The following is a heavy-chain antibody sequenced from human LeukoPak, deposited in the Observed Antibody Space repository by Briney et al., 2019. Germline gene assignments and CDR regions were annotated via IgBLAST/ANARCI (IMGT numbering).Heavy chain of an antibody. CDR3: ASYCSGGSCYSPYYFDY. V-gene: IGHV4-59*08. CDR1: GGSLSSYY. D-gene: IGHD2-15*01. J-gene: IGHJ4*02. Sequence: SETLSLTCTVSGGSLSSYYWSWIRQPPGKGLEWIGYIYYSGSTNYNPSLKSRVTISVDTSKNQFSLKLSSVTAADTAVYYCASYCSGGSCYSPYYFDYWGQGTLVPVSS. CDR2: IYYSGST.